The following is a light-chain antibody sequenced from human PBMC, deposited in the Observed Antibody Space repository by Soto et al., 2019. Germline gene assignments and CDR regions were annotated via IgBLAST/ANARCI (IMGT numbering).Light chain of an antibody. CDR2: DVT. J-gene: IGLJ1*01. CDR1: SSDVGGYYS. V-gene: IGLV2-14*01. Sequence: QSALTQPASVSGSPGQSITISCTGTSSDVGGYYSVSWYQQHPGKDPKLMIYDVTNRPSGVSNRFSGSKSGNTASLTISGLQAEDEADYYCSSYTSSSTDVFGTGTKLTVL. CDR3: SSYTSSSTDV.